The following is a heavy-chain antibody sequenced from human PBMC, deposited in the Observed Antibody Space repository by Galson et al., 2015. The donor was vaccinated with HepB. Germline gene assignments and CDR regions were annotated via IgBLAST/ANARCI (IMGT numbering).Heavy chain of an antibody. CDR3: ARAAYCSGGSGWGFDY. CDR2: TRNKANSYTT. Sequence: SLRLSCAATGFTFSDYYMDWVRQAPGKGLEWVGRTRNKANSYTTEYAASVKGRFTISRDESFNSLYLQMNSLQTEDTAVYYCARAAYCSGGSGWGFDYWGQGTLVTVSS. D-gene: IGHD2-15*01. V-gene: IGHV3-72*01. J-gene: IGHJ4*02. CDR1: GFTFSDYY.